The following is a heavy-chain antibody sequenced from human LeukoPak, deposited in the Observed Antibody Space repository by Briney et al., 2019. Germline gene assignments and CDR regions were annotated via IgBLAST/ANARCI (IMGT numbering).Heavy chain of an antibody. CDR2: INPNSGGT. CDR3: ARDRSSSGWYVGIYYYGMDV. CDR1: GYTFTGYY. D-gene: IGHD6-19*01. V-gene: IGHV1-2*02. J-gene: IGHJ6*02. Sequence: ASVKVSCKASGYTFTGYYMHWVRQAPGRGLEWMGWINPNSGGTNYAQKFQGRVTMTRDTSISTAYMELSRLRSDDTAVYYCARDRSSSGWYVGIYYYGMDVWGQGTTVTVSS.